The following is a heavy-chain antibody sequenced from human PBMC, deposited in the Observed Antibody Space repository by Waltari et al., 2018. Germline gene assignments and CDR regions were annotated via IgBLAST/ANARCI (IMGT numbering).Heavy chain of an antibody. CDR3: TRDISGRTAFDI. CDR1: GFRFSSYG. Sequence: QGQLVESGGGVVQPGKSLKLSCVASGFRFSSYGMHWVRQAPGKGLEWVAVVWYDGSNQYYADSVKGRFTITRDNSKNTLYLQVNSLRAEDTAVYYCTRDISGRTAFDIWGQGTMVTVSS. J-gene: IGHJ3*02. CDR2: VWYDGSNQ. D-gene: IGHD3-10*01. V-gene: IGHV3-33*01.